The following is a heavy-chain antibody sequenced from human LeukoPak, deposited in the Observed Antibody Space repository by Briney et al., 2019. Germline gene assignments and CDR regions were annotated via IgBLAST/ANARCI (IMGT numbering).Heavy chain of an antibody. CDR1: GGTFSSYA. V-gene: IGHV1-69*05. CDR2: IIHMFGRA. J-gene: IGHJ4*02. CDR3: ASHGKGWNYDILTGYYRALHY. Sequence: SVTVSCKASGGTFSSYAISWVRQAPGQGLEWMGGIIHMFGRANYAQTLEGRDTITTDKSTRTAYMVLSSLRSEDTAVYYCASHGKGWNYDILTGYYRALHYWGQGTLVTVSS. D-gene: IGHD3-9*01.